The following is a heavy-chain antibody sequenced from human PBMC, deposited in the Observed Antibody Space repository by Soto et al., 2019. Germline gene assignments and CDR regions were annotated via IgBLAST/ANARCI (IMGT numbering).Heavy chain of an antibody. CDR1: GGTFGRNA. CDR3: ARRQGSGWRFNALDF. J-gene: IGHJ3*01. CDR2: IIPMFGTA. Sequence: QVVLVQSGAEMKNPGSSVKVSCKASGGTFGRNAINWVRQAPGQGLEWMGGIIPMFGTANHAQKFRDRIMITADESTNTVYLEVNSLRSEDTAIYYCARRQGSGWRFNALDFWGQGTKVIVSS. D-gene: IGHD6-19*01. V-gene: IGHV1-69*01.